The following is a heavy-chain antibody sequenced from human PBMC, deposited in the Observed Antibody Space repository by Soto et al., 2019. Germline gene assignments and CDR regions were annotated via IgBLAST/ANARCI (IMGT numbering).Heavy chain of an antibody. V-gene: IGHV5-51*01. CDR2: IYTGDSDT. Sequence: GESLKISCKGSGYSFTSYWIGWVRQMPGKGLGWLWIIYTGDSDTRYSPSFQGQVTISDDKSISTAYLQWSSLKASDTAMYYCARSGYCSGGSCYSTYYYGMDVWGQGTTVTVSS. D-gene: IGHD2-15*01. CDR3: ARSGYCSGGSCYSTYYYGMDV. J-gene: IGHJ6*02. CDR1: GYSFTSYW.